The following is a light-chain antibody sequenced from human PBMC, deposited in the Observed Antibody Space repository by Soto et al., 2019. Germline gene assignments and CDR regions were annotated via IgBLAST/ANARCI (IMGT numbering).Light chain of an antibody. CDR2: DAS. V-gene: IGKV3-11*01. CDR3: QQRAGWPPALP. J-gene: IGKJ4*01. Sequence: EIVLTQSPATLSLSPGETATLSCRASQTVSNYLDWYQQKPGQAPRLLIYDASNRAAGIPARFSGSGSGTDFALTISILGAEDFAVYFCQQRAGWPPALPFGGGTKVEIK. CDR1: QTVSNY.